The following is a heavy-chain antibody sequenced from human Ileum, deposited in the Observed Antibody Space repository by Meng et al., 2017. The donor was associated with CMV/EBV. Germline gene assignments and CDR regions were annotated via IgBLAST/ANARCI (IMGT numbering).Heavy chain of an antibody. Sequence: QVQLVQSGAEVKEPGASVKVSCKPSGYTFTDYYMHWVRQAPGQGLEWMGWINPNSGGTSYAQKFQGRVTMTGDTSISTGYMELSRPTSDDTAVYYCARVVGGSSGYVYWGQGTLVTVSS. V-gene: IGHV1-2*02. J-gene: IGHJ4*02. CDR1: GYTFTDYY. CDR2: INPNSGGT. CDR3: ARVVGGSSGYVY. D-gene: IGHD5-12*01.